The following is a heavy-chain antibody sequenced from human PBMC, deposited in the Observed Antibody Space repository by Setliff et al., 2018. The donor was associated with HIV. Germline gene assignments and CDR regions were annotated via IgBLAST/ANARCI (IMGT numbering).Heavy chain of an antibody. Sequence: PSETLSLTCAVYGGSFSGYYWRWIRQPPGKGLEWLGEINHSGSTIYNPSLKSRVTISVDTSKDQFSLKLTSVTAADTAVYYCARSWGSGSYPYWGQGTLVTVSS. CDR1: GGSFSGYY. CDR2: INHSGST. V-gene: IGHV4-34*01. D-gene: IGHD3-10*01. CDR3: ARSWGSGSYPY. J-gene: IGHJ4*02.